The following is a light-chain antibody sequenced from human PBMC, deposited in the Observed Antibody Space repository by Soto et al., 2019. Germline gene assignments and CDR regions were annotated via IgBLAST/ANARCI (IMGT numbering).Light chain of an antibody. CDR1: QSVSRY. J-gene: IGKJ3*01. V-gene: IGKV3-11*01. CDR3: RQRSKWPEIT. Sequence: EIVLTQSPATLSLSPGERATLSCRASQSVSRYLAWYQQKPGQAPRLLIYDASDRATGIPARFSGSGSGTDFTLTISSLEPEDFAVYYCRQRSKWPEITFGPGTKVDIK. CDR2: DAS.